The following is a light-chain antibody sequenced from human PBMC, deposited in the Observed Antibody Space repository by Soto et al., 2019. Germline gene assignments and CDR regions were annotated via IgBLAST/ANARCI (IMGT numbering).Light chain of an antibody. CDR3: SSYTSSSTVV. CDR2: EVS. CDR1: SSDVGGYNY. Sequence: QSALTQPASVSGSPGQSITISCTGTSSDVGGYNYVSWYQQHPGKAPKLMIYEVSNRPSGVSNRFSGSKSGNTASLTISGLLAEDEADYYCSSYTSSSTVVFGGGTQLTVL. J-gene: IGLJ2*01. V-gene: IGLV2-14*01.